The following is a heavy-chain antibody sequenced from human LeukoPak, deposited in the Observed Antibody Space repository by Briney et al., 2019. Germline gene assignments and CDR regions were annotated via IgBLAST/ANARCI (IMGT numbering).Heavy chain of an antibody. Sequence: APVKVSCKASGYTFTGYYMHWVRQAPGQGLEWMGWINPNSGDTNYAQKFQGRVTMTRDTSISTAYMELSRLRSDDTAVYYCARDPYSSSWYGGLNWFDPWGQGTLVTVSS. V-gene: IGHV1-2*02. CDR1: GYTFTGYY. CDR3: ARDPYSSSWYGGLNWFDP. J-gene: IGHJ5*02. CDR2: INPNSGDT. D-gene: IGHD6-13*01.